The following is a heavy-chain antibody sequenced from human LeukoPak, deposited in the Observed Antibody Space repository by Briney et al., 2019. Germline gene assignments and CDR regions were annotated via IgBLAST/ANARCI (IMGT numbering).Heavy chain of an antibody. CDR3: ASLVRDYYYGMDV. Sequence: SETLSLTCSVSGFSITFYWSWIRQPPGKGLEWIGEINHSGSTNYNPSLKSRVTISVDTSKNQFSLKLSSVTAADTAVYYCASLVRDYYYGMDVWGQGTTVTVSS. CDR2: INHSGST. V-gene: IGHV4-34*01. J-gene: IGHJ6*02. D-gene: IGHD3-10*01. CDR1: GFSITFY.